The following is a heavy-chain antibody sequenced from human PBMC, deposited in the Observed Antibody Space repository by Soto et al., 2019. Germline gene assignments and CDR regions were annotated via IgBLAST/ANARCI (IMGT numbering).Heavy chain of an antibody. CDR2: IYYSGST. Sequence: PSETLSLTCTASGGSVSSGSYYWSWIRQPPGKGLEWIGYIYYSGSTNYNPSLKSRVTISVDTSKNQFSLKLSSVTAADTAVYYCARGELLWFGERSHYFDYWGQGTLVTVSS. D-gene: IGHD3-10*01. V-gene: IGHV4-61*01. J-gene: IGHJ4*02. CDR3: ARGELLWFGERSHYFDY. CDR1: GGSVSSGSYY.